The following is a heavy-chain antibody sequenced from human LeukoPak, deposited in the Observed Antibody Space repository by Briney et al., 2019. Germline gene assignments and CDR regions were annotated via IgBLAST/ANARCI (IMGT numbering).Heavy chain of an antibody. CDR1: GGSISSDGYY. Sequence: SQTLSLTCTVSGGSISSDGYYWSWIRQPPGKGLEWIGYIYHSGSTYYNPSLESRVTISVDRSKNQFSLKLSSVTAADTAVYYCAGDQYWGQGTLVTVSS. CDR2: IYHSGST. J-gene: IGHJ4*02. CDR3: AGDQY. V-gene: IGHV4-30-2*01.